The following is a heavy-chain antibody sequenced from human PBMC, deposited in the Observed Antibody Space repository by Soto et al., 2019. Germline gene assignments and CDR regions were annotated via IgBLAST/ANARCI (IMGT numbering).Heavy chain of an antibody. CDR1: ASSLTDLS. CDR3: ATSGSSGYYSKKYFHH. J-gene: IGHJ1*01. D-gene: IGHD3-22*01. Sequence: QVQLVQSGAEVKKPGASVKVSCKVSASSLTDLSMHWVRQAPGKGLEWMGGFHPEDGETIYAQKFQGRVTMTEDTSTDTAYMELSSLRSEDTAVYYCATSGSSGYYSKKYFHHWGQGTLVTVS. CDR2: FHPEDGET. V-gene: IGHV1-24*01.